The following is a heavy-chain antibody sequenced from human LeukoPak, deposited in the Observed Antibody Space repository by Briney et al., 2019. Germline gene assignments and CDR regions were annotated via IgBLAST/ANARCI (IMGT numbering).Heavy chain of an antibody. CDR2: IYYSGST. CDR1: NVSIGSTIYY. J-gene: IGHJ5*02. Sequence: NSSETLSLTCTVSNVSIGSTIYYWAWIRQPPGKGLEWIGSIYYSGSTYYSPSLKSRVTISIDTSKNQFSLRLYSVIAADTAVYYCARHRTGSYPVGFDPWGQGTLVTVSS. CDR3: ARHRTGSYPVGFDP. V-gene: IGHV4-39*01. D-gene: IGHD1-26*01.